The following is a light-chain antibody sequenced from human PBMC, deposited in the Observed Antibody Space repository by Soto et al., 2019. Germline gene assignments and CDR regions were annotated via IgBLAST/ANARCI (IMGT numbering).Light chain of an antibody. V-gene: IGLV1-40*01. CDR1: SSNIGAGYD. CDR3: QSYDSSLSGSWGV. Sequence: QSVLTQPPSVSGAPGQGVTISCTGSSSNIGAGYDVHWYQQLPGTAPKLLIYGNSNRPSGVPDRFSGSKSGTSASLAITGLQAEDEADYYRQSYDSSLSGSWGVFGTGTKVTVL. CDR2: GNS. J-gene: IGLJ1*01.